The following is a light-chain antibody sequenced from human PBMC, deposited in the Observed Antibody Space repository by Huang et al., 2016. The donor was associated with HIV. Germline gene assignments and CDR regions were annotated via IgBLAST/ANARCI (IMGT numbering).Light chain of an antibody. Sequence: DIQMTQSPSFLSASVGDRVTITCRASQSISSYLHWYQQKPGKAPNLLIYAASSLQSGVPSRFSSSGSGTDFTLTISSLQPEDFATYYCQQSYSTPMYTFGQGTKLEIK. V-gene: IGKV1-39*01. CDR3: QQSYSTPMYT. CDR1: QSISSY. CDR2: AAS. J-gene: IGKJ2*01.